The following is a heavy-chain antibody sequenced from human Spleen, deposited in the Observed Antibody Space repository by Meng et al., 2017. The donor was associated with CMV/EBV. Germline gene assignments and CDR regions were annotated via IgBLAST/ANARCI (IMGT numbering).Heavy chain of an antibody. J-gene: IGHJ4*02. D-gene: IGHD1-26*01. CDR3: AKCLSGTGSDY. CDR2: IRYDGSDE. Sequence: LSLTCVASGFTFGSYEMNWVRQAPGKGLEWVAFIRYDGSDEYYADSVKGRFTISRDNSKNTVYLQMNSLRAEDTALYYCAKCLSGTGSDYWGQGTLVTVSS. V-gene: IGHV3-30*02. CDR1: GFTFGSYE.